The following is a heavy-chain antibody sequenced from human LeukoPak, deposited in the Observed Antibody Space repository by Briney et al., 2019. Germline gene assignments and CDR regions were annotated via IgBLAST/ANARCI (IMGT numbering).Heavy chain of an antibody. CDR3: AKDFPYYDSSGYTGPHAFDI. V-gene: IGHV3-7*03. CDR2: IKQDGSEK. Sequence: GGSLRLSCAASGFTFSSYWMSWVRQAPGKGLEWVANIKQDGSEKYYVDSVKGRFTNSRDNSKNTLYLQMNSLRAEDTAVYYCAKDFPYYDSSGYTGPHAFDIWGQGTMVTVSS. J-gene: IGHJ3*02. CDR1: GFTFSSYW. D-gene: IGHD3-22*01.